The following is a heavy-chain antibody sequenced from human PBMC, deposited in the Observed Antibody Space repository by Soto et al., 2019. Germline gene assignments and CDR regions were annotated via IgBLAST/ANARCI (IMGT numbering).Heavy chain of an antibody. J-gene: IGHJ5*02. CDR3: ASNLRFLEWFPHWFDP. Sequence: ASVKVSCKASGGTFSSYAISWVRQAPGQGLEWMGGIIPIFGTANYAQKFQGRVTITADESTSTAYMELSSLRSEDTAVYYCASNLRFLEWFPHWFDPWGQGTLVTVSS. V-gene: IGHV1-69*13. D-gene: IGHD3-3*01. CDR2: IIPIFGTA. CDR1: GGTFSSYA.